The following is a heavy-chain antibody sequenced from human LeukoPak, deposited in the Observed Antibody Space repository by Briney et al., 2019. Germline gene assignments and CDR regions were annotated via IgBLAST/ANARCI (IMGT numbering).Heavy chain of an antibody. D-gene: IGHD2-15*01. CDR1: GFTFSSYA. J-gene: IGHJ4*02. CDR3: ARSEGYYNYFDY. CDR2: ITYDGSNK. V-gene: IGHV3-30-3*01. Sequence: GGSLRLSCAASGFTFSSYAMHWVRQAPGKGLEWVAVITYDGSNKYYADSVKGRFTISRDNSKNTLYLQMNSLRAEDTAVYYCARSEGYYNYFDYWGQGTLVTVSS.